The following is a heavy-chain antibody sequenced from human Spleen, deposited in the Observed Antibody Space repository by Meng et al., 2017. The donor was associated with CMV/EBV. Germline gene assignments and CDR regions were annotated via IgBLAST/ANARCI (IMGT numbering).Heavy chain of an antibody. V-gene: IGHV1-46*01. J-gene: IGHJ5*02. CDR3: ARGPFSPPGWFDP. CDR2: IAPRNGDT. Sequence: SCFTFINYYMRWVRQAPGQGLEWMGAIAPRNGDTNYAQRFRGRITVTRDTSTSTVYMELRSLSSEDTAVYYCARGPFSPPGWFDPWGQGTLVTVSS. CDR1: CFTFINYY.